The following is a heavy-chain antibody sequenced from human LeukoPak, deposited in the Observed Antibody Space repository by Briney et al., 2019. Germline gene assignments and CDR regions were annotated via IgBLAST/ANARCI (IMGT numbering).Heavy chain of an antibody. V-gene: IGHV4-59*01. CDR2: IYYSGST. D-gene: IGHD1-26*01. Sequence: PSETLSLTCTVSGVSISSYYWSWIRQPPGKGLEWIGYIYYSGSTNYNPSLKSRVTISVDTSKNQFSLKLSSVTAADTAVYYCARGGTYYYGMDVWGQGTTVTVSS. CDR3: ARGGTYYYGMDV. CDR1: GVSISSYY. J-gene: IGHJ6*02.